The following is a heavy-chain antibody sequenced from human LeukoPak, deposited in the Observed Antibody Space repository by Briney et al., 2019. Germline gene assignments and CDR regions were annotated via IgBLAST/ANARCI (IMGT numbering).Heavy chain of an antibody. CDR3: ARVGGFDCSGGSCEFDY. D-gene: IGHD2-15*01. CDR2: ISAYNGNT. Sequence: ASVKVSCKASGYTFTSYGINWVRQAPGQGLEWMGWISAYNGNTNYAQKLQGRVTMTTDTSTSTAYMELKSLRSDDTAVYYCARVGGFDCSGGSCEFDYWGQGTLVTVSS. V-gene: IGHV1-18*01. J-gene: IGHJ4*02. CDR1: GYTFTSYG.